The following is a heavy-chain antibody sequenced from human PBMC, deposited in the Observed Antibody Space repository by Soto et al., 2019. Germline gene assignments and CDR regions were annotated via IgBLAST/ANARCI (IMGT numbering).Heavy chain of an antibody. V-gene: IGHV2-5*02. Sequence: QITLKESGPTLVKPTQTLTLTCTFSGFSLSTSSGVGVGWIRQPPGKALEWLALIYWDDDKRYSPSLQSRLTTTKDNSNNQVVLTLTNMDPVDTATYYSAQTYYASGAYFDYWGQGTLVTVSS. CDR2: IYWDDDK. CDR1: GFSLSTSSGVG. J-gene: IGHJ4*02. D-gene: IGHD3-3*01. CDR3: AQTYYASGAYFDY.